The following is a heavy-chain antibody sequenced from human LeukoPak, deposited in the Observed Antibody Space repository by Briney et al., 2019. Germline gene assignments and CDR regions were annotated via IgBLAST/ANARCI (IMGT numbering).Heavy chain of an antibody. V-gene: IGHV3-66*02. Sequence: GRSLRLSFSASGLTFRDYYMRSVREAPGEGLEWVSVIYIGVGTYYADSVKGGFTIYRDNSKNTLYLQINSLRAVETGVYYCASDSSGNEDFQHWGQGTLVTVSS. CDR1: GLTFRDYY. CDR2: IYIGVGT. D-gene: IGHD3-22*01. CDR3: ASDSSGNEDFQH. J-gene: IGHJ1*01.